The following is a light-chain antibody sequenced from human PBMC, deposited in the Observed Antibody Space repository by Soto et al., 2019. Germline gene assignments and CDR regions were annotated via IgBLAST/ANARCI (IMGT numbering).Light chain of an antibody. J-gene: IGKJ1*01. V-gene: IGKV3-15*01. CDR2: GAF. CDR3: QQYNDWPLT. CDR1: QSVRSN. Sequence: EIVMTQSQVTLSVSPGEIATLSCRASQSVRSNLAWYQQKPGQAPNLLIYGAFTRATGIPARFSGTGSGTEFTLTISSLQSEDFALYYCQQYNDWPLTFGQGTKVEV.